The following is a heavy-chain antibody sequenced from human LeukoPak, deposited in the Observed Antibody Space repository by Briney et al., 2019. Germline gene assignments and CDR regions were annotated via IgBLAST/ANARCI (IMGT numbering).Heavy chain of an antibody. D-gene: IGHD3-9*01. CDR2: ISYGGSNK. J-gene: IGHJ4*02. CDR3: ARAQYYYDILTGYGMGY. Sequence: GGSLRLSCAASGFTFSSYAMHWVRQAPGKGLEWVAVISYGGSNKYYADSVKGRFTISRDNSKNTLYLQMNSLRAEDTAVYYCARAQYYYDILTGYGMGYWGQGTLVTVSS. V-gene: IGHV3-30-3*01. CDR1: GFTFSSYA.